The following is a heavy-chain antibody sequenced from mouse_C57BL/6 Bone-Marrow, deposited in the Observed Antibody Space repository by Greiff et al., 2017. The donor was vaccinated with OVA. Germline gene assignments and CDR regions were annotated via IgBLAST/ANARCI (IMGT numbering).Heavy chain of an antibody. CDR1: GFSFNTYA. J-gene: IGHJ3*01. Sequence: EVKVVESGGGLVQPKGSLKLSCAASGFSFNTYAMNWVRQAPGKGLEWVARIRSKSNNYATYYADSVKDRFTISRDDSESMLYLQMNNLKTEDTAMYYCVRGAAAWFAYWGQGTLVTVSA. CDR2: IRSKSNNYAT. CDR3: VRGAAAWFAY. V-gene: IGHV10-1*01. D-gene: IGHD3-3*01.